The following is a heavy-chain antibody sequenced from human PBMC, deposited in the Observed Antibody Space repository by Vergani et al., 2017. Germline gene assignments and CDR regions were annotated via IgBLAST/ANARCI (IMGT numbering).Heavy chain of an antibody. Sequence: QLQLQESGPGLVKPSETLSLTCTVSGGSISSSSYYWGWIRQPPGKGLEWIGSIYYSGSTYYNPSLKSRVTISVDTSKNQFSLKLSSVTAADTAVYYCARHGDIVVVPAADANWFDPWGQGTLVTVSS. CDR2: IYYSGST. V-gene: IGHV4-39*01. D-gene: IGHD2-2*01. CDR3: ARHGDIVVVPAADANWFDP. CDR1: GGSISSSSYY. J-gene: IGHJ5*02.